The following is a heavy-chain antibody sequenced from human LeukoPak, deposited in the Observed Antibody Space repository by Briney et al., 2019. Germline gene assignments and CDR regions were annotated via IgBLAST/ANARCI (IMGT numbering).Heavy chain of an antibody. D-gene: IGHD6-13*01. CDR3: VRVWDSGSPPNWFDP. J-gene: IGHJ5*02. V-gene: IGHV1-3*01. CDR1: GYTFTSYD. CDR2: VNAGNGNT. Sequence: GASVKVSCKASGYTFTSYDMHWVRQAPGQRLEWMGWVNAGNGNTRYSQKFQGRVSITRDTSASTAYMELSSLRSEDTAVYYCVRVWDSGSPPNWFDPWGQGTLVTVSS.